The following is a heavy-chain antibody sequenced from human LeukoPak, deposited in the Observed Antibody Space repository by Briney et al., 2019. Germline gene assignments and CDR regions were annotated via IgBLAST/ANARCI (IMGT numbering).Heavy chain of an antibody. CDR1: GGSISSYY. CDR2: IYYSGST. CDR3: ARAGYSSSWYVGHWFDP. D-gene: IGHD6-13*01. Sequence: SETLSLTCTVSGGSISSYYWSWIRQPPGKGLEWIGYIYYSGSTNYNPSLKSRVTISVDTSKNQFSLKLSSVTAADTAVYYCARAGYSSSWYVGHWFDPWGQGTLVTVSS. J-gene: IGHJ5*02. V-gene: IGHV4-59*08.